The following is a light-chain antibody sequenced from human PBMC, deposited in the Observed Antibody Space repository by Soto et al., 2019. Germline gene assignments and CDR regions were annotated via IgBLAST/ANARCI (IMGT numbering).Light chain of an antibody. CDR2: EGS. V-gene: IGLV2-23*01. CDR3: CSYAGSTTWV. CDR1: SSDVGSYNL. J-gene: IGLJ3*02. Sequence: SALTQPASVSGSPGQSITISCTGTSSDVGSYNLVSWYQQHPGKAPKLVIYEGSKRPSGVSNRFSGSKSGNTASLTISGLQAEDESDYYCCSYAGSTTWVFGGGTKLTVL.